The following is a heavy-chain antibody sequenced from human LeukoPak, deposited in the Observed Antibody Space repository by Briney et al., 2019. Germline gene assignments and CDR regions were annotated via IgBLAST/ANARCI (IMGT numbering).Heavy chain of an antibody. CDR1: GFTVSSNY. J-gene: IGHJ4*02. Sequence: GGSLRLSCAASGFTVSSNYMSWVRQAPGKGLEWVSVIYSGGSTYYADSVKGRFTISRDNSKNTLYLQMNSLRAEDTAVYYCASSHSSGWSPFDYWAREPWSPSLQ. V-gene: IGHV3-66*01. CDR3: ASSHSSGWSPFDY. CDR2: IYSGGST. D-gene: IGHD6-19*01.